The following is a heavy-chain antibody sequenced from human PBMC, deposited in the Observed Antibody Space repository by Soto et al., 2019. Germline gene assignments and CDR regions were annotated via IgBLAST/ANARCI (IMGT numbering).Heavy chain of an antibody. D-gene: IGHD3-22*01. J-gene: IGHJ3*02. V-gene: IGHV1-69*01. CDR1: GGTFSSYA. CDR3: ARGRYYYDSSGYFHDAFDI. Sequence: QVQLVQSGAEVKKPGSSVKVSCKASGGTFSSYAISWVRQAPGQGLEWMGGIIPIFGTANYAQKFQGRVTITADESTSRAYMELSSLRSEDTAVYYCARGRYYYDSSGYFHDAFDIRGQGTMVTVSS. CDR2: IIPIFGTA.